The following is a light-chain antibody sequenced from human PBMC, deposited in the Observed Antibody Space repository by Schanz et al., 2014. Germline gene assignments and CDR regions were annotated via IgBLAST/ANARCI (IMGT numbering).Light chain of an antibody. CDR3: QQRSNWYT. J-gene: IGKJ2*01. CDR1: ESVSGY. V-gene: IGKV3D-11*02. Sequence: EIVLTQSPATLSLSPGERATLTCRASESVSGYLAWYQQKPGQAPRLLIHDASNRATGIPARFSGSGAGTDFTLTISSLEPEDFAVYYCQQRSNWYTFGQGTKLEIK. CDR2: DAS.